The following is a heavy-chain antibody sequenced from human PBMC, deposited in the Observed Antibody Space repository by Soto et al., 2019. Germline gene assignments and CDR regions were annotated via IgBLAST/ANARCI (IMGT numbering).Heavy chain of an antibody. CDR1: GYTFTSYG. V-gene: IGHV1-18*04. CDR3: ARDWTVVTGRRTANAFDI. Sequence: QVQLVQSGAEVKKPGASVKVSCKASGYTFTSYGISWVRQAPGQGLEWMGWISAYNGNTNYAQKLQGRVTMTTDTSTSTAYRELRSLRSDDTAVYYCARDWTVVTGRRTANAFDIWGQGTMVTVSS. D-gene: IGHD2-15*01. CDR2: ISAYNGNT. J-gene: IGHJ3*02.